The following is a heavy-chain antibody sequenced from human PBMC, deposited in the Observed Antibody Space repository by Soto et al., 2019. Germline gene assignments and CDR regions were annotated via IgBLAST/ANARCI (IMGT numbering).Heavy chain of an antibody. J-gene: IGHJ4*02. CDR2: IWYDGSNK. CDR3: ARWGSSGSNCNLNQRSFDL. D-gene: IGHD1-26*01. V-gene: IGHV3-33*03. CDR1: GFIFNEYG. Sequence: PGGFLRLSCAASGFIFNEYGMHWVRQAPGKGLEWVAVIWYDGSNKYYADSVKGRFTFSRDNSKNTMSLQMNSLRVEDTAVYYCARWGSSGSNCNLNQRSFDLWGQGTLVTVSS.